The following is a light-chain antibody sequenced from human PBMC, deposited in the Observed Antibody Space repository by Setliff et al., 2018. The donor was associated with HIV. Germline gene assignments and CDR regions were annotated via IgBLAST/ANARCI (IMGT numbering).Light chain of an antibody. CDR2: EVS. CDR1: SSDVGAYNY. CDR3: CSYTSRNTDV. V-gene: IGLV2-14*01. J-gene: IGLJ1*01. Sequence: QSVLTQPASVSGSPGQSITISCTGTSSDVGAYNYVSWYQQYPGKVPKLMIYEVSNRPSGVSNRFSGSKSGNTASLTISGLQAEDEADYYCCSYTSRNTDVFGTGTKV.